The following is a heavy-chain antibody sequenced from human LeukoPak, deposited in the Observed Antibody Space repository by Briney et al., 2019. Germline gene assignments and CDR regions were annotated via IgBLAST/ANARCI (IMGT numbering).Heavy chain of an antibody. CDR1: GFTFSSYS. V-gene: IGHV3-21*01. D-gene: IGHD4-11*01. Sequence: PGGSLRLSCAASGFTFSSYSMNWVRQAPGKGLEWVSSISSSSSYIYYADSVKGRFTISRDNPKNSLYLQMNSLRAEDTALYYCARDLATVKTGPDYWGQGILVSVSS. J-gene: IGHJ4*02. CDR3: ARDLATVKTGPDY. CDR2: ISSSSSYI.